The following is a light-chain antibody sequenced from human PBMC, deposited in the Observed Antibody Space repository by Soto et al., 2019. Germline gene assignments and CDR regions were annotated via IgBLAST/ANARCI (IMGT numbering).Light chain of an antibody. J-gene: IGKJ1*01. CDR3: HQHNYYWR. CDR2: KAS. V-gene: IGKV1-5*03. CDR1: QSISSW. Sequence: DIQMPQSPSTLSASVGDRVTITCRASQSISSWLAWYQQKPGKAPKLLIYKASTLQSGVPSRFSGSGSGTEFTLAISSLQPDDSATYYCHQHNYYWRFGQGTKV.